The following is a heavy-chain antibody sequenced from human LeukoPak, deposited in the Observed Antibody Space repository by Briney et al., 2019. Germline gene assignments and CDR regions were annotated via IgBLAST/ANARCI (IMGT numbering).Heavy chain of an antibody. Sequence: ASAKVSCKAPGYTFTGYYMHWVRQAPGQGLEWMGWINPNSGGTNYAQKFQGRVTMTRDTSISTAYMELSRLRSEDTAVYYCARGIYSGSYRNYYYYYMDVWGKGTTVTVSS. CDR1: GYTFTGYY. J-gene: IGHJ6*03. D-gene: IGHD1-26*01. V-gene: IGHV1-2*02. CDR2: INPNSGGT. CDR3: ARGIYSGSYRNYYYYYMDV.